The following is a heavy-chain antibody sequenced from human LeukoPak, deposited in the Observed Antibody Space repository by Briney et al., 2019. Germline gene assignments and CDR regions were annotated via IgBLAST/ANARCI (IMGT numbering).Heavy chain of an antibody. Sequence: GGSLRLSCAASGFTFSSYAMSWVRQAPGKGLEWVSAISGSGGSTYYADSVKGRFTISRDNSKNTLYLQMNSLRAEDTAVYYCARARRVRGVIGYFDYWGQGTLVTVSS. V-gene: IGHV3-23*01. D-gene: IGHD3-10*01. J-gene: IGHJ4*02. CDR2: ISGSGGST. CDR3: ARARRVRGVIGYFDY. CDR1: GFTFSSYA.